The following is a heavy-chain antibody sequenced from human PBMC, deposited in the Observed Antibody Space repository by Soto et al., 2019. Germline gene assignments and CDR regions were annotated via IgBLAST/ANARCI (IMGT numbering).Heavy chain of an antibody. CDR2: ISGAAGST. Sequence: EVQLLESGGGLVQPGGSLRLSCAASGFTFSSYAMSWVRQAPGKGLEWVSAISGAAGSTYYADSVKGRFTVSSDNSENTLYLQMNSPRAEDTAVYYCAKTSHSNSYSSLDYWGQGTLVTVSS. CDR3: AKTSHSNSYSSLDY. CDR1: GFTFSSYA. D-gene: IGHD2-15*01. V-gene: IGHV3-23*01. J-gene: IGHJ4*02.